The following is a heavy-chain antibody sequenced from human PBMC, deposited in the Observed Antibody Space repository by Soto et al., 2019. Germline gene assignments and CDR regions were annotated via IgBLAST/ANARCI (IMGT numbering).Heavy chain of an antibody. CDR2: ISTSGSTV. CDR3: VRYCSTTLCNGVATRTFDY. V-gene: IGHV3-48*03. CDR1: RFTFSTYE. D-gene: IGHD2-2*01. Sequence: AGGSLTLSCAASRFTFSTYEMNWVRQAPGKGLEWVSYISTSGSTVYYADSVKGRFTISRDNTRNSLYLQMNSLRDEDTALYYCVRYCSTTLCNGVATRTFDYWGQGTLVTVSS. J-gene: IGHJ4*02.